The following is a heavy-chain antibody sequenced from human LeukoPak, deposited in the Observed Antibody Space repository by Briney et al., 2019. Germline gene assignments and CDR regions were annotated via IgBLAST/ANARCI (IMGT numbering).Heavy chain of an antibody. Sequence: PSETLSLTCTVSGGSISSYYWSWIRQPPGKGLEWIGYIYYSGSTNYNPSLKSRVTISVDTSKNQFSLKLSSVTAADTAVYYCARGPTYYYDSSGYYRNDYWGQGTLVTVSS. CDR3: ARGPTYYYDSSGYYRNDY. V-gene: IGHV4-59*01. J-gene: IGHJ4*02. CDR2: IYYSGST. D-gene: IGHD3-22*01. CDR1: GGSISSYY.